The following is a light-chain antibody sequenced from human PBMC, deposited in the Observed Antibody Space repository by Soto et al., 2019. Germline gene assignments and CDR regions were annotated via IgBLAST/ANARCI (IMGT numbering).Light chain of an antibody. Sequence: DIQMTPSPSTLSASVGDRITITCRASQSISNWLAWYQQKPGKAPKLLIYKASSLERGVPPRFSGSGSGTEFTLTISSLQADDFATYYCQQYNSYSYTFGQGTRLEIK. J-gene: IGKJ5*01. V-gene: IGKV1-5*03. CDR2: KAS. CDR1: QSISNW. CDR3: QQYNSYSYT.